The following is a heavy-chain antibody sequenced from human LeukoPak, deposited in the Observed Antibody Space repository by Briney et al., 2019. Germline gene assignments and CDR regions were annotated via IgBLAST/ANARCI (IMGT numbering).Heavy chain of an antibody. V-gene: IGHV1-2*02. CDR1: GYTFTGYY. J-gene: IGHJ6*02. D-gene: IGHD3-9*01. CDR3: AREDILTGYQSLLYYYYGMDV. CDR2: INPNSGGT. Sequence: APVKVSCKASGYTFTGYYMHWVRQAPGQGLEWMGWINPNSGGTNYAQKFQGRVTMTRDTSISTAYMELSRLRSEDTAVYYCAREDILTGYQSLLYYYYGMDVWGQGTTVTVSS.